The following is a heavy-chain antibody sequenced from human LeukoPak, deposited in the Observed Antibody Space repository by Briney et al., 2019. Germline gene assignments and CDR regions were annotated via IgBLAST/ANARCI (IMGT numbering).Heavy chain of an antibody. CDR1: GYTFTSYG. V-gene: IGHV1-18*01. CDR3: ATALRLSGSYWFDY. D-gene: IGHD1-26*01. Sequence: ASVKVSCKASGYTFTSYGISWVRQAPGQGLEWMGWISAYNGNTNYAQKLQGRVTMTTDTSTSTAYMELRSLRSEDAAVYYCATALRLSGSYWFDYWGQGTLVTVSS. J-gene: IGHJ4*02. CDR2: ISAYNGNT.